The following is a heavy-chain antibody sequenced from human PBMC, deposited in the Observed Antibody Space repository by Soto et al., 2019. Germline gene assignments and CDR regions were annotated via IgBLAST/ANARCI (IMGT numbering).Heavy chain of an antibody. CDR3: ARDNDRLQLGGNYYYMMDV. V-gene: IGHV1-69*12. D-gene: IGHD5-12*01. CDR2: IMPIFRTP. J-gene: IGHJ6*02. Sequence: QVQLVQSGAEVKKPGSSVKVSCKASGGTFSSYAISWVRQAPGQGLEWMGGIMPIFRTPDYAQKFQGRVTITAGESPSTGDMERSSLRSDDTGVYYCARDNDRLQLGGNYYYMMDVWGQGTTVTVSS. CDR1: GGTFSSYA.